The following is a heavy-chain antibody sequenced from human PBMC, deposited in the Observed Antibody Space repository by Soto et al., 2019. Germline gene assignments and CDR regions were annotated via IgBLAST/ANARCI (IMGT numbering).Heavy chain of an antibody. J-gene: IGHJ6*02. Sequence: GGSLRLSCAASGFTVSSYSMYWVGQALGKGMEWVSYISSSSTIYYADSVKGLFTITRDNAKNSLYLQMNSLRDEDTAVYYCARDYDFWSGYPYYYGMDVWGQGTTVTVSS. D-gene: IGHD3-3*01. CDR1: GFTVSSYS. CDR2: ISSSSTI. CDR3: ARDYDFWSGYPYYYGMDV. V-gene: IGHV3-48*02.